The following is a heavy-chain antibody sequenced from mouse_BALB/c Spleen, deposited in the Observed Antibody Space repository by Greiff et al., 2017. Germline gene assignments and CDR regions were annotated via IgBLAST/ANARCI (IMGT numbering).Heavy chain of an antibody. D-gene: IGHD2-4*01. V-gene: IGHV1-5*01. CDR1: ASTLTTYG. Sequence: EFQLHQSGPLLARPGASVKLSCKPSASTLTTYGMHWVNQRPGQGLEWIGAIYPGNSVTSYNQKFKGKAKLTPVTSTSTAYMELSSLTNEDSAVYYCTREETMIWFAYWGQGTLVTVSA. CDR3: TREETMIWFAY. J-gene: IGHJ3*01. CDR2: IYPGNSVT.